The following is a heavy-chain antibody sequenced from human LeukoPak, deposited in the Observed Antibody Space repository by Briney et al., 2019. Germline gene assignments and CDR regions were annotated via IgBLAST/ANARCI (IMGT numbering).Heavy chain of an antibody. CDR2: ISYDGTKK. V-gene: IGHV3-30*03. D-gene: IGHD2/OR15-2a*01. Sequence: GTSLRLSCVVSGFIFSDYNMHWVRQAPGKGLEWGTIISYDGTKKYYADSVKGRFTISRDNAKNSLYLQMKSLRAEDTAVYYCARGKTSQNIVTRKTYNWFDPWGQGTLVTDSS. CDR3: ARGKTSQNIVTRKTYNWFDP. J-gene: IGHJ5*02. CDR1: GFIFSDYN.